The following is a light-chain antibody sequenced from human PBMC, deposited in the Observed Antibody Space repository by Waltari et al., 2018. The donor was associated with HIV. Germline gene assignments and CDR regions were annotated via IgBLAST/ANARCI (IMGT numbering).Light chain of an antibody. V-gene: IGLV2-14*01. J-gene: IGLJ2*01. CDR3: SSYTSSSTLVV. Sequence: QSALTPPASVSGSPGQSITISCTGTSSDVGGYNYVSWYQQHPGKAPKLMIYEVSNRPSGVSNRFSGSKSGNTASLTISGLQAEDEADYYCSSYTSSSTLVVFGGGTKLTVL. CDR1: SSDVGGYNY. CDR2: EVS.